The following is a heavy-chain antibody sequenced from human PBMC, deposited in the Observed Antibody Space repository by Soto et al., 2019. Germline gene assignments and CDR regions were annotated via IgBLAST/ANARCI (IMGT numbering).Heavy chain of an antibody. V-gene: IGHV4-4*07. Sequence: LSRTCTVSGGSINTFYWSWVRQPAGKGLEWIGRIFSSGSTSFNPSLESRVAMSVDTSKNHFSLNLSSVTAADMAVYYCAREGSYSAYNFAHGIQLWSFDFWGQGALVTVSS. J-gene: IGHJ4*02. CDR2: IFSSGST. D-gene: IGHD5-12*01. CDR1: GGSINTFY. CDR3: AREGSYSAYNFAHGIQLWSFDF.